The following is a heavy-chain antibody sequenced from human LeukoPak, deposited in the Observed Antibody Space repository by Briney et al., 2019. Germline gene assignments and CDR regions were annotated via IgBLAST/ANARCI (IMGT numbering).Heavy chain of an antibody. CDR1: GFTFSSYA. D-gene: IGHD1-1*01. CDR2: IYASGSAT. CDR3: AAIGYRGVY. Sequence: GGSLRLSCAASGFTFSSYAMTWVRQAPGKGLEWVSGIYASGSATHYADTVKGRFTISRDNSKNTLYLQMNTLRAEDTAVYYCAAIGYRGVYWGQGTLVTVSS. J-gene: IGHJ4*02. V-gene: IGHV3-23*01.